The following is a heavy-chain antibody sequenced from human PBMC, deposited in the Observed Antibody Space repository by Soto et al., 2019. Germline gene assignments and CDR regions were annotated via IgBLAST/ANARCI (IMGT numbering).Heavy chain of an antibody. CDR2: ISGSGGDT. CDR1: GFSFSTYP. J-gene: IGHJ4*02. D-gene: IGHD4-17*01. Sequence: EVQLLESGGGLVQPGGSLRLSCAASGFSFSTYPMTWVRQAPGKRLEGVSSISGSGGDTYYIDSVKGRFTISRDNSKNTVYLQMNSLRAEDTAVYYCASGGSTVTREFDYWGQGTLVSVSS. V-gene: IGHV3-23*01. CDR3: ASGGSTVTREFDY.